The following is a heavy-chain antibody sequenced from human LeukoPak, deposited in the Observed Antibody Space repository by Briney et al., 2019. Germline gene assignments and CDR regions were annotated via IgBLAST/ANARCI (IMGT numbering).Heavy chain of an antibody. D-gene: IGHD6-19*01. CDR3: ARDQTAVAGKAFDF. CDR2: ISANSGNT. Sequence: ASVKVSCKASGYTFTNYGITWVRQAPGQGLEWMGWISANSGNTIYAQKFQGRVTMTTDTSTTTAHMEVRSLRSDDTAVYYCARDQTAVAGKAFDFWGQGTLVTVSS. J-gene: IGHJ4*02. V-gene: IGHV1-18*01. CDR1: GYTFTNYG.